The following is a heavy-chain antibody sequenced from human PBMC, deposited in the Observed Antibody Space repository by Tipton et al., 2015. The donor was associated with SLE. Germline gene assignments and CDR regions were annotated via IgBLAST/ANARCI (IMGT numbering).Heavy chain of an antibody. V-gene: IGHV4-59*12. Sequence: TLSLTCSVSGDSISSNSWIWIRQPPGKGLDWIGYISNGGGTNYNPSLKSRVTISVDTSKNQFSLKLTSMTAADTAVYSCARVGGSYNFDYWGQGALVTVSS. CDR1: GDSISSNS. CDR2: ISNGGGT. CDR3: ARVGGSYNFDY. D-gene: IGHD1-26*01. J-gene: IGHJ4*02.